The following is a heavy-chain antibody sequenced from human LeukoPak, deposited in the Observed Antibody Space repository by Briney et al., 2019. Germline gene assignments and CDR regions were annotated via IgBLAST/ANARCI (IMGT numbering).Heavy chain of an antibody. D-gene: IGHD6-25*01. V-gene: IGHV4-38-2*01. CDR1: GYSISSGYY. CDR2: SGST. Sequence: SETLSLTCAVSGYSISSGYYWGWIRQPPGKGLEWIGSGSTYYNPSLKSRVTISVDTSKNQFSLRLNSVTAADTAVYYCARNAAARRSFFDYWGQGTLVTGSS. CDR3: ARNAAARRSFFDY. J-gene: IGHJ4*02.